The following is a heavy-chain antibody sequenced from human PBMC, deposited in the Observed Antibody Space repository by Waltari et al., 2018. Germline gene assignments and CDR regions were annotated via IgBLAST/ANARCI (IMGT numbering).Heavy chain of an antibody. Sequence: QVQLQQWGAGLLKPSETLSLTCAVHGGSFSGYYWSWIRPPPGKGLEWIGEISHSGSTNYNPSLKSRVTISVDTSKNQFSLKLSSVTAADTAVYYCARVPLYRYGVGRGWFDPWGQGTLVTVSS. CDR3: ARVPLYRYGVGRGWFDP. CDR2: ISHSGST. D-gene: IGHD4-17*01. J-gene: IGHJ5*02. CDR1: GGSFSGYY. V-gene: IGHV4-34*01.